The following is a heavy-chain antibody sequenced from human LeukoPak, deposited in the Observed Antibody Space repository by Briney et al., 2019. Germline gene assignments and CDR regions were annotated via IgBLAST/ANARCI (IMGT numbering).Heavy chain of an antibody. J-gene: IGHJ4*02. CDR2: INPNSGDP. V-gene: IGHV1-2*02. Sequence: ASVKVSCKASGYTFTDFYIHWVRQAPGQGLEWMGWINPNSGDPNYAQNFQGRVTMTRDTSISTAYMELSRLTSDDTALYFCAKDVGLKGVIDHWGQGTLVTVSS. CDR3: AKDVGLKGVIDH. D-gene: IGHD4/OR15-4a*01. CDR1: GYTFTDFY.